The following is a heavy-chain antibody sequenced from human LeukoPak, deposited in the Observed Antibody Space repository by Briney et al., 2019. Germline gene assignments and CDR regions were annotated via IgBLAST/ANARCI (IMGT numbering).Heavy chain of an antibody. J-gene: IGHJ4*02. V-gene: IGHV4-38-2*02. CDR3: ARDPDGGPDY. CDR2: IYHSGST. D-gene: IGHD3-16*01. CDR1: GYSISSGYY. Sequence: SETLSLTCAVSGYSISSGYYWGWIRQPPGKGLEWIGSIYHSGSTYYNPSLKRRVTISVDTSKNQFSLKLSSVTAADTAVYYCARDPDGGPDYWGQGTLVTVSS.